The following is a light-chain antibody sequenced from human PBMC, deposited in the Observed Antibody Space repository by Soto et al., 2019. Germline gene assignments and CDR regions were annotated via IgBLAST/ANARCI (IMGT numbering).Light chain of an antibody. Sequence: EIVLTQSPGTLSLSPGERATLSCRASQSVSGSYLAWYQQKPGQAPRLLIYGASSRATGIPDRFSGSGSGTEFTLTISSLQSEDFATYYCQQSYSTPLTFGGGTKVDIK. CDR1: QSVSGSY. CDR3: QQSYSTPLT. V-gene: IGKV3-20*01. CDR2: GAS. J-gene: IGKJ4*01.